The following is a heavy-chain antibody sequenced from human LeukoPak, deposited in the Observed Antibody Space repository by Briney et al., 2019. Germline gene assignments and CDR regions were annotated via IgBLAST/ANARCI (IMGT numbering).Heavy chain of an antibody. CDR2: INPNSGGT. V-gene: IGHV1-2*02. CDR1: GYTFTSYG. D-gene: IGHD6-6*01. J-gene: IGHJ5*02. Sequence: ASVKVSCKASGYTFTSYGISWVRQAPGQGLEWMGWINPNSGGTNYAQKFQGRVTMTRDTSISTAYMELNSLIFDDTAVYFCARELSDRPNWFDPWGQGTLVTVSS. CDR3: ARELSDRPNWFDP.